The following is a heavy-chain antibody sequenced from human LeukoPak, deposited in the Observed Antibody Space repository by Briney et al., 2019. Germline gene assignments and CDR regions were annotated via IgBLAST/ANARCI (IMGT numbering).Heavy chain of an antibody. V-gene: IGHV1-18*01. CDR2: ISAYNGNA. J-gene: IGHJ6*02. Sequence: ASVRVSCKASGYTFTNYGVSWVRQAPGQGLEWMGCISAYNGNANYAQKLQGRVTMTTDTSTSTAYMELRSLRSDDTAVYYCARDLDTVIVPAATSYYYGMDVWGQGTTVTVSS. D-gene: IGHD2-2*03. CDR3: ARDLDTVIVPAATSYYYGMDV. CDR1: GYTFTNYG.